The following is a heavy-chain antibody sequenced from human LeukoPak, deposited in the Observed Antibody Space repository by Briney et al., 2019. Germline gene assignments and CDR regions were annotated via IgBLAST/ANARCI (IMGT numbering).Heavy chain of an antibody. CDR3: ARDVASTVTWD. V-gene: IGHV3-48*02. CDR1: GFSFTDYP. J-gene: IGHJ4*02. Sequence: GGSLRLSCATSGFSFTDYPMNWVRQAPGKGLEWISNIRTTAEGAKYAYYADSVKGRVTISRDDGKNTLYLHMNSLRDDDTAVYYCARDVASTVTWDWGQGTLVTVSS. D-gene: IGHD4-17*01. CDR2: IRTTAEGAKYA.